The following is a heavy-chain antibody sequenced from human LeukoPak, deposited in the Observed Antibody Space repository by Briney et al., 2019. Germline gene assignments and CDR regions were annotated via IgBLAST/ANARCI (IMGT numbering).Heavy chain of an antibody. J-gene: IGHJ3*02. CDR2: IYYSGST. D-gene: IGHD2-15*01. CDR1: GGSISSSSYY. CDR3: ARMFGGYCSDGNCFKAFDI. V-gene: IGHV4-39*07. Sequence: SETLSLTCTVSGGSISSSSYYWGWIRQPPGKGLEWIGSIYYSGSTNYNPSLKSRVTISVDKSKNQFSLKLSSVTAADTAVYYCARMFGGYCSDGNCFKAFDIWGQGTMVTVSS.